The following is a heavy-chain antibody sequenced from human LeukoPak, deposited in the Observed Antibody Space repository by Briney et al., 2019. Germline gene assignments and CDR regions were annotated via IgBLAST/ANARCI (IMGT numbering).Heavy chain of an antibody. CDR3: ARVTERPGFWSGYPDY. CDR2: IYYSGST. J-gene: IGHJ4*02. Sequence: PSETLSLTCTVSGYSISSGYYWGWIRQPPGKGLEWIGYIYYSGSTNYNPSLKSRVTISVDTSKNQFSLKLSSVTAVDTAVYYCARVTERPGFWSGYPDYWGQGTLVTVSS. D-gene: IGHD3-3*01. CDR1: GYSISSGYY. V-gene: IGHV4-61*01.